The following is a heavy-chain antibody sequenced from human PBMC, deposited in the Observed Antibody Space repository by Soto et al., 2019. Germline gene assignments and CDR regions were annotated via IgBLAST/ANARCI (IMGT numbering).Heavy chain of an antibody. J-gene: IGHJ3*01. CDR1: DGSICRGGHY. CDR2: IYYSGST. D-gene: IGHD4-17*01. Sequence: WTVADGSICRGGHYRSRNSKHPGKGLEWIGYIYYSGSTYYNPCLKSRVTISVDTSKKQFSLKLSSVTAADPAVYYFQGEQKRGDHSTVLDFRVKGTSVPVSA. V-gene: IGHV4-31*02. CDR3: QGEQKRGDHSTVLDF.